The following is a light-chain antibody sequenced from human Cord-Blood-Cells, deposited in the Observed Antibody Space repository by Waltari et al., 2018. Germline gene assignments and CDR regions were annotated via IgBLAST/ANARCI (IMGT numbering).Light chain of an antibody. Sequence: QSALTQPASVSGSPGQSITISCTGTSSDVGGYNYVSWYQQHSGKAPKLMIYDVSNRPSGVSNRFSGSKSGNTASMTISGLQDEDEADYYCSSYTSSSTVFGGGTKLTVL. J-gene: IGLJ2*01. CDR1: SSDVGGYNY. CDR2: DVS. CDR3: SSYTSSSTV. V-gene: IGLV2-14*01.